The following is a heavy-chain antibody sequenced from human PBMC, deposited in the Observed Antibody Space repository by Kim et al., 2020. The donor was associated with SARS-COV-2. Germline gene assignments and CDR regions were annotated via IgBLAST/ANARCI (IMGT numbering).Heavy chain of an antibody. CDR2: ISSSGSTI. CDR1: GFTFSDYY. J-gene: IGHJ6*02. CDR3: ARSGYSYGLHYYYYYGMDV. Sequence: GGSLRLSCAASGFTFSDYYMSWIRQAPGKGLEWVSYISSSGSTIYYADSVKGRFTISRDNAKNSLYQQMNSLRAEDTAVYYCARSGYSYGLHYYYYYGMDVWGQGTTVTVSS. V-gene: IGHV3-11*04. D-gene: IGHD5-18*01.